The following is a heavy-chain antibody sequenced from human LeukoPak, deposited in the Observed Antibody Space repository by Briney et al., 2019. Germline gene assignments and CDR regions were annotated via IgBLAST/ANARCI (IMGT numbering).Heavy chain of an antibody. J-gene: IGHJ4*02. V-gene: IGHV4-59*01. D-gene: IGHD5-18*01. Sequence: SETLSLTCTVSGGSISSYYWSWIRQPPGKGLEWIGYIYYSGSTKYNPSLKSRVTISVDTSKNQVSLRLSSVTAADTAVYYCARLDTALSSIQIWGQGTLVTVSS. CDR3: ARLDTALSSIQI. CDR1: GGSISSYY. CDR2: IYYSGST.